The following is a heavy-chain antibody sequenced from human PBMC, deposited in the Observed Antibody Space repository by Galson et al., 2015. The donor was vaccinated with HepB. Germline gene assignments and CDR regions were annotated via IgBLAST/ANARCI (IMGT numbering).Heavy chain of an antibody. CDR2: INHSGST. D-gene: IGHD1-1*01. CDR3: ARWEVGDWNDGRQVSDY. V-gene: IGHV4-34*01. CDR1: GFTFSSYA. J-gene: IGHJ4*02. Sequence: LRLSCAASGFTFSSYAMSWVRQAPGKGLEWIGEINHSGSTNYNPSLKSRVTISVDTSKNQFSLKLSSVTAADTAVYYCARWEVGDWNDGRQVSDYWGQGTLVTVSS.